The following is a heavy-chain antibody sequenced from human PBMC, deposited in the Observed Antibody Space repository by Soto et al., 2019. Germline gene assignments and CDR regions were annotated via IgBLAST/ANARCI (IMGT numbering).Heavy chain of an antibody. CDR2: ISYDGSNK. D-gene: IGHD4-17*01. CDR1: GFTFSSYG. V-gene: IGHV3-30*18. J-gene: IGHJ6*02. Sequence: QTGGSLRLSCAASGFTFSSYGMHWVRQAPGKGLEWVAVISYDGSNKYYADSVKGRFTISRDNSKNTLYLQMNSLRAEDTAVYYCAKVHDYGDYYYYGMDVWGQGTTVTVSS. CDR3: AKVHDYGDYYYYGMDV.